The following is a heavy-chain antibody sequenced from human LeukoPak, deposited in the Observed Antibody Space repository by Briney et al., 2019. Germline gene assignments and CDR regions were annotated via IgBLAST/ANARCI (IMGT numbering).Heavy chain of an antibody. CDR1: GFTFTNYA. CDR2: ISGTGAFT. D-gene: IGHD4-17*01. J-gene: IGHJ4*02. V-gene: IGHV3-23*01. CDR3: AKGHSDYGTGFDL. Sequence: GGSLRLSCAASGFTFTNYAMSWVRRAPGKGLESVSVISGTGAFTYYADSVKGRFTISRDNSKDTLYLQMNSLRAEDTTVYYCAKGHSDYGTGFDLWGRGTLVTVSS.